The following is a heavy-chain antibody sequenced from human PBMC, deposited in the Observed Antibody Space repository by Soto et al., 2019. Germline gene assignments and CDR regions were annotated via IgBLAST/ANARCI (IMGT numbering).Heavy chain of an antibody. CDR2: IDPSDSYT. Sequence: PGESLKISCQGSGYSFTSYWISWVRQMPGQGLEWMGRIDPSDSYTNYSPSFQGHVTISAYKSISTAYLQWSSLKASDTAMYYCARHVLGKGGWFEPWGQGTLVTVAS. V-gene: IGHV5-10-1*01. J-gene: IGHJ5*02. CDR1: GYSFTSYW. D-gene: IGHD3-10*02. CDR3: ARHVLGKGGWFEP.